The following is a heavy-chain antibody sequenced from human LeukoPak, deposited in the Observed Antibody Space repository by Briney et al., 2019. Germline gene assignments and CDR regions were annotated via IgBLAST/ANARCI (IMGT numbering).Heavy chain of an antibody. V-gene: IGHV4-31*03. CDR3: SRGLDSRKLGY. CDR1: GDSFSSGDQY. CDR2: IHPSGTL. J-gene: IGHJ4*02. D-gene: IGHD3-22*01. Sequence: SETLSLTCTVSGDSFSSGDQYWNWVRQRPGEGLEWIRSIHPSGTLYNNPSLESRVTISIDTSKNQFSLNLNSVTAADTAVYFCSRGLDSRKLGYWGQGTLVTVSS.